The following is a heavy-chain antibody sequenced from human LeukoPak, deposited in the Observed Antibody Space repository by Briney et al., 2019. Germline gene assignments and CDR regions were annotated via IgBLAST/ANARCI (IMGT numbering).Heavy chain of an antibody. Sequence: GGSLRLSCAASGFTFSSYWMSWVRRAPGKGLEWVANLKQDGSEKYYVDSVKGRFTISRDNAKNSLYLQMNSLRAEDTAVYYCARDLSGVAGYTYGRGIDYWGQGTLVTVSS. CDR3: ARDLSGVAGYTYGRGIDY. V-gene: IGHV3-7*01. CDR2: LKQDGSEK. CDR1: GFTFSSYW. D-gene: IGHD5-18*01. J-gene: IGHJ4*02.